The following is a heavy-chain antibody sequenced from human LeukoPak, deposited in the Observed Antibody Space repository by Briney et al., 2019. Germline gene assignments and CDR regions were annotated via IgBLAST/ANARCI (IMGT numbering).Heavy chain of an antibody. CDR1: GFTFSNYA. V-gene: IGHV3-23*01. CDR3: AKAKGVVITSPLG. Sequence: PGGSLRLSCAASGFTFSNYAMNWVRQAPGKGLEWVSAISGSGGSTYYADSVKGRFTISRDNSKNTLYLQMNSLRAEDTAVYYCAKAKGVVITSPLGWGQGTMVTVSS. CDR2: ISGSGGST. J-gene: IGHJ3*01. D-gene: IGHD3-22*01.